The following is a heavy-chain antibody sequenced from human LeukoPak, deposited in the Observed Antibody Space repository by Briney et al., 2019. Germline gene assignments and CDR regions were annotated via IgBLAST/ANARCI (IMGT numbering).Heavy chain of an antibody. CDR3: ARTFLSGDGYKVGYFDY. D-gene: IGHD5-24*01. J-gene: IGHJ4*02. CDR1: GFTVSSNY. CDR2: IYSSGST. Sequence: GGSLRLSCAAPGFTVSSNYMSWVRQAPGKGPGWVSLIYSSGSTYYTNSVKGRFTISRDNSQNTLYLQMNSLSAEDTAVYYCARTFLSGDGYKVGYFDYWGQGTLVTVSS. V-gene: IGHV3-53*01.